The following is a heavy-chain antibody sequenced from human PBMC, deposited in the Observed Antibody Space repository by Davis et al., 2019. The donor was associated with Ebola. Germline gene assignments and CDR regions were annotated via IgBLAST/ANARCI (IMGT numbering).Heavy chain of an antibody. V-gene: IGHV4-34*01. CDR3: ARGPYGNGYQIQWGYFYHGMDV. CDR2: VNHSGIT. J-gene: IGHJ6*02. Sequence: SETLSPTCAVSGGSFSGYCWSWIRQTPGKGLEWIGEVNHSGITNYNPSLRSRVAISVDTSKSQFSLKLSSVSAADTAIYYCARGPYGNGYQIQWGYFYHGMDVWGQGTTVIVSS. D-gene: IGHD2-2*01. CDR1: GGSFSGYC.